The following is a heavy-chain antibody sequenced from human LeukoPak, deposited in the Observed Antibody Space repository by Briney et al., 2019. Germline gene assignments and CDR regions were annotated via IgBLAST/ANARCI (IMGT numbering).Heavy chain of an antibody. CDR1: GYSISSGYY. J-gene: IGHJ4*02. Sequence: SETLSLTCTVSGYSISSGYYWGWIRQPPGKGLEWIGSIYHSGSTYYNPSLKSRVTISVDTSKNQFSLKLSSVTAADTAVYYCARVSPGAAIQLWPFDYWGQGTLVTVSS. D-gene: IGHD5-18*01. CDR2: IYHSGST. CDR3: ARVSPGAAIQLWPFDY. V-gene: IGHV4-38-2*02.